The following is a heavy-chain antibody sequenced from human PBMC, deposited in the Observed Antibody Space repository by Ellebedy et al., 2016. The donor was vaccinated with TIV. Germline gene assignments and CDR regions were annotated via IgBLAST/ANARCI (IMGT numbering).Heavy chain of an antibody. J-gene: IGHJ6*03. CDR2: MNPNSGNT. Sequence: ASVKVSCXASGYTFTSYDINWVRQATGQGLEWMGWMNPNSGNTGYAQKFQGRVTMTRNTSISTAYMELRSLRSDDTAVYYCARAGIAVADDYYYYYMDVWGKGTTVTVSS. CDR3: ARAGIAVADDYYYYYMDV. D-gene: IGHD6-19*01. V-gene: IGHV1-8*01. CDR1: GYTFTSYD.